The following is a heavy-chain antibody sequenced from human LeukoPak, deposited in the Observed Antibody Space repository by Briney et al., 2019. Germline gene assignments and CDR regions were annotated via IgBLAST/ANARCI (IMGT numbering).Heavy chain of an antibody. D-gene: IGHD6-19*01. CDR1: GFIFSDYY. CDR2: IDSSGATI. Sequence: GGSLRLSCAVSGFIFSDYYMSWIRQAPGTGLEWVAYIDSSGATIYYADSVKGRFTISRDNARNSLYLHMNNLRVDDTAVYYCATRSGIAVAHGLGHRPRDTNYFDYWGQGTLVTVSS. CDR3: ATRSGIAVAHGLGHRPRDTNYFDY. V-gene: IGHV3-11*01. J-gene: IGHJ4*02.